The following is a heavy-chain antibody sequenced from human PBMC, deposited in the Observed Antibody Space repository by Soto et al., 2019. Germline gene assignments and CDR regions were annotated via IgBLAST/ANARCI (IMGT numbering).Heavy chain of an antibody. V-gene: IGHV3-23*01. CDR3: AKDSPTYYYGSGSYYPNWFDP. CDR1: GFTFSSYA. J-gene: IGHJ5*02. Sequence: GGSLRLSCAASGFTFSSYAMSWVRQAPGKGLEWVSAISGSGGSTYYADSVKGRFTISRDNSKNTLYLQMNSLRAEDTAVYYCAKDSPTYYYGSGSYYPNWFDPWGQGTLVTVSS. CDR2: ISGSGGST. D-gene: IGHD3-10*01.